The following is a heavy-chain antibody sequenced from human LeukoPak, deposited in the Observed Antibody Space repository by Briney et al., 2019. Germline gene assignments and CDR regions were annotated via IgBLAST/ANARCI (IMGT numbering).Heavy chain of an antibody. Sequence: PGGSPRLSCAASGFTFSSYGMHWVRQAPGKGLEWVAVISYDGSNKYYADSVKGRFTISRDNSKNTLYLQMNSLRAEDTAVYYCAREFSITIFGVVINYYYYGMDVWGQGTTVTVSS. J-gene: IGHJ6*02. D-gene: IGHD3-3*01. V-gene: IGHV3-30*03. CDR1: GFTFSSYG. CDR3: AREFSITIFGVVINYYYYGMDV. CDR2: ISYDGSNK.